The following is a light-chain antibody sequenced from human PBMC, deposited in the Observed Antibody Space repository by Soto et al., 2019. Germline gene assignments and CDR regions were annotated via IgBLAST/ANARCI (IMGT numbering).Light chain of an antibody. J-gene: IGKJ5*01. CDR3: QQLQSYPST. V-gene: IGKV1-9*01. CDR1: QGMNTY. CDR2: GAS. Sequence: DLQLTQSPSFMSASVGDRVTISCRASQGMNTYVAWYQQKPGKAPKLLIYGASTVQSGVPSRFSGSESGAEFTLTISSLQPDDVATEYGQQLQSYPSTFGQGTRLEIK.